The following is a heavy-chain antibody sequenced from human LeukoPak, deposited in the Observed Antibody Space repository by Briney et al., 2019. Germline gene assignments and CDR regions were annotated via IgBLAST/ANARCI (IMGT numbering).Heavy chain of an antibody. V-gene: IGHV1-46*01. D-gene: IGHD6-19*01. J-gene: IGHJ3*02. Sequence: ASVKVSCKASGYTFTSYYMHWVRQAPGQGLEWMGIINPSGGSTSYAQKFQGRVTMTRDMSTSTVYMELSSLRSEDTAVYYCAREGEPYDDSVAGTSNAFDIWGQGTMVTVSS. CDR3: AREGEPYDDSVAGTSNAFDI. CDR2: INPSGGST. CDR1: GYTFTSYY.